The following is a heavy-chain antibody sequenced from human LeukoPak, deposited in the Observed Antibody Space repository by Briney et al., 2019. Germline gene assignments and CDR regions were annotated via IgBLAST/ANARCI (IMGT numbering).Heavy chain of an antibody. Sequence: PGRSLRLSCAASGFTFSSYGMHWVREAPGKGLEWVAVIWYDGSNKYYADSVKGRFTISRDNSKNTLYLQMNSLRAEDAAVYYCAGDFSGTHNYGMDVWGQGTTVTVSS. D-gene: IGHD1-1*01. J-gene: IGHJ6*02. CDR2: IWYDGSNK. V-gene: IGHV3-33*01. CDR3: AGDFSGTHNYGMDV. CDR1: GFTFSSYG.